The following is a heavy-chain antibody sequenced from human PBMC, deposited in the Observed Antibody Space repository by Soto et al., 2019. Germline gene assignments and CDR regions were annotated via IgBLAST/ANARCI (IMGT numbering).Heavy chain of an antibody. Sequence: SGPTLVNPTQTLTLTCTFSGFSLTTDGMAVGWIRQPPGKALEWLALIYWNDDKRYSPSLRNRLTITRDTSKNQVVLTMINMDPVDTATYYCAHRHGYYDSSAPYRWGQGTLVTVSS. CDR2: IYWNDDK. D-gene: IGHD3-22*01. CDR1: GFSLTTDGMA. V-gene: IGHV2-5*01. CDR3: AHRHGYYDSSAPYR. J-gene: IGHJ5*02.